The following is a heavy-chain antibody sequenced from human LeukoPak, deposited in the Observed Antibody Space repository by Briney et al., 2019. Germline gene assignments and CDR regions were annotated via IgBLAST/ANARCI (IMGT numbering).Heavy chain of an antibody. V-gene: IGHV4-34*01. CDR2: INHSGST. J-gene: IGHJ4*02. CDR3: ARHVGLRVKAFDY. D-gene: IGHD2-15*01. CDR1: VGSCSVYY. Sequence: SEPLPFPSASYVGSCSVYYWSGIRQPPAKGLEWIGLINHSGSTNYKPSLKSRVTISVDTSKNQFSLKLNCVTAADTAVYYCARHVGLRVKAFDYWGQGTLVTVSS.